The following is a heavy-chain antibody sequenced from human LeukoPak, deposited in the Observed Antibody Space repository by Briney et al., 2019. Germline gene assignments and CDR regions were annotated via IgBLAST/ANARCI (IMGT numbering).Heavy chain of an antibody. CDR2: ISYDGSNK. J-gene: IGHJ4*02. D-gene: IGHD2-15*01. V-gene: IGHV3-30*18. CDR3: AKDWSRYCSGGSCYGDY. Sequence: GGSLRLSCAASGFTFSSYGMHWVRQAPGKGLEWVAVISYDGSNKYYADSVKGRFTISRDNSKNTLYLQMNSLRAEDTAVYYCAKDWSRYCSGGSCYGDYWGQGTLVTVSS. CDR1: GFTFSSYG.